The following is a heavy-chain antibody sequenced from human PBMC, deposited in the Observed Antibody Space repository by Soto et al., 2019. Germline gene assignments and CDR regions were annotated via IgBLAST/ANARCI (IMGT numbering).Heavy chain of an antibody. Sequence: QVQLVQSGAEVKKPGSSVKVSCKASGGTFGSYAISWVRQAPGQGLEWMGGIIPIHGTATYAQKFQDRVTIAADESTSTAYLELSSLRSEDTGVYYCARSQGSSTSLEIYYYYYYGMDVWGKGTTVTVSS. CDR3: ARSQGSSTSLEIYYYYYYGMDV. V-gene: IGHV1-69*01. CDR2: IIPIHGTA. J-gene: IGHJ6*04. CDR1: GGTFGSYA. D-gene: IGHD2-2*01.